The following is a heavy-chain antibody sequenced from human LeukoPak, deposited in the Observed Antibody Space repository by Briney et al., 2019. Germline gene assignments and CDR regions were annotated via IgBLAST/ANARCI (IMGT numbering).Heavy chain of an antibody. D-gene: IGHD6-19*01. CDR3: AKPEEQWLPTSFDY. Sequence: GGSLRLSCAASGFTFSDYGMHWARQAPGKGLEWVSAISGSGGSTYYADSVKGRFTISRDNSKNTLYLQMNSLRAEDTAVYYCAKPEEQWLPTSFDYWGRGTLVTVSS. CDR2: ISGSGGST. CDR1: GFTFSDYG. J-gene: IGHJ4*02. V-gene: IGHV3-23*01.